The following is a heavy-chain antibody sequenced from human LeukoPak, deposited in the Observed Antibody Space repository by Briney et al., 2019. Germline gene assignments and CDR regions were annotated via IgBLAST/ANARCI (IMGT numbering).Heavy chain of an antibody. Sequence: GGSLRLSCAASGFTFSSYAMSWVRQAPGKGLEWVSTISGNGGITYYADSVKGRFTISRDNSKNTLYLQMNSLRAEDTAIYYCAKGAELFYAFDIWGQGTMVTVSS. CDR1: GFTFSSYA. J-gene: IGHJ3*02. CDR2: ISGNGGIT. V-gene: IGHV3-23*01. D-gene: IGHD1-7*01. CDR3: AKGAELFYAFDI.